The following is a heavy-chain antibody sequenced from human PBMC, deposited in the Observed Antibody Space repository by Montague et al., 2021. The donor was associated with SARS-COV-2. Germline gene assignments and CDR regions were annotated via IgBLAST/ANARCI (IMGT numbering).Heavy chain of an antibody. CDR3: ARRGSSVWGVTVSAELDY. CDR2: INQSGRT. J-gene: IGHJ4*02. Sequence: SETLSLTYAVYGGSFSGYYWSWIRQPPEKGLEWIGEINQSGRTNNNPSLKSRVIISVDTSKNQFSLKLSSVTAGDTAVYYCARRGSSVWGVTVSAELDYWGQGILVIVSS. V-gene: IGHV4-34*01. CDR1: GGSFSGYY. D-gene: IGHD3-10*01.